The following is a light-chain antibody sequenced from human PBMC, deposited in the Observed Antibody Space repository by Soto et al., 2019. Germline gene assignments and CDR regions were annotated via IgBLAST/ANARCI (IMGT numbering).Light chain of an antibody. V-gene: IGKV2-30*01. CDR2: NVS. CDR3: IRGTHWPQYT. Sequence: DVLMTHSPLSLPVTLGQPASISCWSSRSLAYIDGNTYLNWFQQRPGQSPRRIIYNVSNRDSGVPDRFSGSGSGTACTLKISRVEAADFAVYYCIRGTHWPQYTCGQGTKRAIK. CDR1: RSLAYIDGNTY. J-gene: IGKJ2*01.